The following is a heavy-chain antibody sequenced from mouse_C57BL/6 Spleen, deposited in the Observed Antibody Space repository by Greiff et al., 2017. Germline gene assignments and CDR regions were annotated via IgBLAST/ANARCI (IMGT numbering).Heavy chain of an antibody. J-gene: IGHJ2*01. CDR1: GYAFTNYL. Sequence: QVQLQQSGAELVRPGTSVKVSCKASGYAFTNYLIEWVKQRPGQGLEWIGVINPGSGGTNYNEKFKGKATLTADKSSSTAYRQLSSLTSEDSAVYFCARYGTGPLDYWGQGTTLTVSS. V-gene: IGHV1-54*01. CDR2: INPGSGGT. CDR3: ARYGTGPLDY. D-gene: IGHD1-1*01.